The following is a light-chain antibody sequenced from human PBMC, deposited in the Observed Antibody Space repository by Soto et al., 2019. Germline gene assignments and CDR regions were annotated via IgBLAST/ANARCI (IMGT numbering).Light chain of an antibody. V-gene: IGKV1-9*01. J-gene: IGKJ1*01. CDR1: QGISSY. CDR3: QQLKSYPQT. Sequence: DIQLTQSPSFLSASVGDRVTITCRASQGISSYLAWYQKKPGKAHKLLMYAASTLQSGVPSRFSGSRSGTEFTLTISSLQPEDFATYYCQQLKSYPQTFGQGTKVEIK. CDR2: AAS.